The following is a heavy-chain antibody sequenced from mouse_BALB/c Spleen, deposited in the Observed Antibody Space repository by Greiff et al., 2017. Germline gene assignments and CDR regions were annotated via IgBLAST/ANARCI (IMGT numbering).Heavy chain of an antibody. CDR1: GYTFTSYW. CDR2: IYPGRGST. V-gene: IGHV1-55*01. D-gene: IGHD2-5*01. CDR3: SRDNSKYALDY. J-gene: IGHJ4*01. Sequence: QVQLQQSGAELVKPGASVKMSCKASGYTFTSYWINWVKQRPGQGLEWIGVIYPGRGSTNYNEKFKSKATLTLDTSSSTVYMKLSNLTSEDSEVYYCSRDNSKYALDYWGQGTSVTVSS.